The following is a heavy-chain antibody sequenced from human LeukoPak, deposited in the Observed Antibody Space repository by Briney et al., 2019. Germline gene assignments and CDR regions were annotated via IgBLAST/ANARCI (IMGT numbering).Heavy chain of an antibody. D-gene: IGHD4-17*01. CDR2: INPNSGGT. Sequence: GASVKVSCKASGYTFTGYYMHWVRQAPGQGLEWMGWINPNSGGTNYAQKFQGWVTMTRDTSISTAYMELSRLRSDDTAVYYCARDLSPYDYGDYALGYWGQGTLVTVSS. V-gene: IGHV1-2*04. CDR3: ARDLSPYDYGDYALGY. CDR1: GYTFTGYY. J-gene: IGHJ4*02.